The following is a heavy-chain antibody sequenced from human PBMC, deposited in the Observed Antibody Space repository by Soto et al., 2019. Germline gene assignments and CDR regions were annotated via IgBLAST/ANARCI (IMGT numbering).Heavy chain of an antibody. Sequence: SETLSLTCTVSGGSISSYYWSWIRQPPGKGLEWIGYIYYSGSTNYNPSLKSRVTISVDTSKNQFSLKLSSVTAADTAVYYCARWVPGYFLVVGADGGAFAIWGQGTMVTVSS. D-gene: IGHD2-15*01. CDR1: GGSISSYY. J-gene: IGHJ3*02. CDR3: ARWVPGYFLVVGADGGAFAI. V-gene: IGHV4-59*01. CDR2: IYYSGST.